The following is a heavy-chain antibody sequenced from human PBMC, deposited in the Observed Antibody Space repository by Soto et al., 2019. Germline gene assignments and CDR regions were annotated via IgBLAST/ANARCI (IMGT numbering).Heavy chain of an antibody. J-gene: IGHJ4*01. V-gene: IGHV1-69*01. CDR3: ATDSGYGSGSSVNHYLDY. CDR1: GGTFNNHA. Sequence: QVQLVQSGAEVKKPGSSVKVSCKASGGTFNNHAINWVRQAPGQGLEWMGGIIPIFGTSNYAQKFQGRVTITADESTRTAYMELSSLRSEDTAVYYCATDSGYGSGSSVNHYLDYWGHGTLVTVSS. CDR2: IIPIFGTS. D-gene: IGHD3-10*01.